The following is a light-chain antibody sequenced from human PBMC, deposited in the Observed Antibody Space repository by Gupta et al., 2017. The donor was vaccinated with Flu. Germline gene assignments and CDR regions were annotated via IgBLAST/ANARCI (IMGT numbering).Light chain of an antibody. CDR1: DLGSTY. CDR3: QAWKDDSWM. CDR2: HSD. J-gene: IGLJ3*02. V-gene: IGLV3-1*01. Sequence: CSGDDLGSTYVRWYQQKSGHAPGLVICHSDHRHSGIPDRFSASASGNTATLTIIGTQALDEAEYLCQAWKDDSWMFGGGTTLTVL.